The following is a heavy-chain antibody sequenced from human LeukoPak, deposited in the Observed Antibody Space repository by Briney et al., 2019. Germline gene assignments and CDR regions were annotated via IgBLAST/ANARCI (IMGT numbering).Heavy chain of an antibody. V-gene: IGHV3-74*01. CDR2: IKRDGTT. Sequence: GGSLRLSCAASGFTVGTYCMHWVRQAPGKGLLWVSRIKRDGTTSYADSVMGRFTISRDDAKNTLSLHMNGLRAEDTGVYYCVRSPDGSSYGDNWGQGALVTVSS. D-gene: IGHD3-10*01. CDR1: GFTVGTYC. J-gene: IGHJ4*02. CDR3: VRSPDGSSYGDN.